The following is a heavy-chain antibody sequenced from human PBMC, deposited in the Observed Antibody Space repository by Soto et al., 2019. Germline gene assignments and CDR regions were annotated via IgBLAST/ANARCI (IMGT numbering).Heavy chain of an antibody. V-gene: IGHV1-3*01. CDR2: INAGNGNT. J-gene: IGHJ3*02. D-gene: IGHD6-19*01. CDR1: GYTFTSYA. Sequence: GASVKVSCKASGYTFTSYAMQWVRQAPGQRLEWMGWINAGNGNTKYSQKFQGRVTITRDTSASTAYMELSSLRSEDTAVYYCARVRSLQGRGWYVDAFDIWGQGTMVTVSS. CDR3: ARVRSLQGRGWYVDAFDI.